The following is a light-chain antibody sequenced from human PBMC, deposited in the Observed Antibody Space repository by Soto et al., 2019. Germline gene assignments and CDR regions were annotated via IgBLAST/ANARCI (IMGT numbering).Light chain of an antibody. Sequence: ELTQSPGTVSLSSEERATLSCRASQSVSNNYLAWYQQKPGQAPRLLIYDASNRATGIPARFSGSGSGTDFTLTISSLEPEDFAVYYCQQRSNWLTFGGGTKVDI. CDR2: DAS. V-gene: IGKV3-11*01. CDR1: QSVSNNY. CDR3: QQRSNWLT. J-gene: IGKJ4*01.